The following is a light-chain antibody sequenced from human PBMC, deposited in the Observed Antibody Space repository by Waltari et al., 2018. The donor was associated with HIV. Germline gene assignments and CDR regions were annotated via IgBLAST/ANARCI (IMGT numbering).Light chain of an antibody. V-gene: IGKV1-39*01. CDR1: QSINTS. Sequence: DIQMTQSPSSLSASVRDRVTITCRASQSINTSLNWYQQKPGKAPKLLIDAATSLQSGVPSRFSGSGSGTDFTLTINSLQPEDFATYYCQQTYTTPRYTFGQGTKVEIK. J-gene: IGKJ2*01. CDR2: AAT. CDR3: QQTYTTPRYT.